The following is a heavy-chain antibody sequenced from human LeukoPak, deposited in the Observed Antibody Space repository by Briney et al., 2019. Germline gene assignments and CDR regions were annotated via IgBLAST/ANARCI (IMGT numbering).Heavy chain of an antibody. CDR3: AKGRHSGNYYYTPDY. V-gene: IGHV3-23*01. J-gene: IGHJ4*02. D-gene: IGHD3-10*01. CDR1: GFTFSSYA. CDR2: ISNSDYST. Sequence: GGSLRLSCAASGFTFSSYAMSWVRQAPGKGLEWVSTISNSDYSTHYSDSVKGRFSISRDNSKNTVYLQMSILGAEDSAIYYCAKGRHSGNYYYTPDYWGQGTLVTVSS.